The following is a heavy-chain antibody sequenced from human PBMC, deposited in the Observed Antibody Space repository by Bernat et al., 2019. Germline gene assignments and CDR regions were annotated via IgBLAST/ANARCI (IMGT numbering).Heavy chain of an antibody. CDR2: ISYDGSNK. D-gene: IGHD3-10*01. Sequence: QVQLVESGGGVVQPGRSLRLSCAASGFTFSSYGMHWVRQAPGKGLEWVAVISYDGSNKYYADSVKGRFTISRDNSKNTLYLQMNSLRAEDTAVYYCAEDGLWFGDYWYYFDFWGQGTLVTVSS. CDR1: GFTFSSYG. CDR3: AEDGLWFGDYWYYFDF. J-gene: IGHJ4*02. V-gene: IGHV3-30*18.